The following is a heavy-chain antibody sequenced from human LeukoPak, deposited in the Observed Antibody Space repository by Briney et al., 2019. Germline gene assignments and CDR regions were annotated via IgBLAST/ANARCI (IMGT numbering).Heavy chain of an antibody. CDR2: ISNTNSYI. CDR3: ARDAFDI. J-gene: IGHJ3*02. CDR1: GFTFSSYS. V-gene: IGHV3-21*01. Sequence: PGGSLRLSCAASGFTFSSYSMNWVRQAPGKGLEWVSCISNTNSYIYYADSVKGRFTISRDNAKNSLCLQMNSLRAEDTAVYYCARDAFDIWGQGTMVTVSS.